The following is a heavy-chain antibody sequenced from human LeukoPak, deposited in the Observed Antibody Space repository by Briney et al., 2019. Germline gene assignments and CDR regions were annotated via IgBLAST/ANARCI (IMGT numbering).Heavy chain of an antibody. CDR2: IIPIFGTA. J-gene: IGHJ4*02. D-gene: IGHD6-19*01. V-gene: IGHV1-69*13. CDR1: GGTFSSYA. CDR3: ARAAGIAVAGPFDY. Sequence: ASVKVSCKASGGTFSSYAISWVRQAPGQGLEWMGGIIPIFGTANYAQKFQGRVTITADESTSTAYMELSSLRSEDTAVYYCARAAGIAVAGPFDYWGQGTLVTVYS.